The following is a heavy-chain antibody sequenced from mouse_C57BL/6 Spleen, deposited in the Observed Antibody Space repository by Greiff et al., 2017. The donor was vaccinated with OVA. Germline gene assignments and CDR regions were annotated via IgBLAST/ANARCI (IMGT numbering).Heavy chain of an antibody. V-gene: IGHV5-4*01. Sequence: EVKVEESGGGLVKPGGSLKLSCAASGFTFSSYAMSWVRQTPEKRLEWVATISDGGSYTYYPDNVKGRFTISRDNAKNNLYLQMSHLKSEDTAMYYCARDRDYGSRHFDYWGQGTTLTVSS. CDR3: ARDRDYGSRHFDY. J-gene: IGHJ2*01. CDR2: ISDGGSYT. D-gene: IGHD1-1*01. CDR1: GFTFSSYA.